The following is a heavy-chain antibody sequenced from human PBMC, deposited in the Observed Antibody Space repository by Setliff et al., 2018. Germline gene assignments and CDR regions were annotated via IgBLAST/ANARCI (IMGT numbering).Heavy chain of an antibody. CDR1: GFTFSRYW. CDR3: ARETLPYYFDY. J-gene: IGHJ4*02. V-gene: IGHV3-7*01. CDR2: IKQDGSEK. Sequence: GSLRLSCVASGFTFSRYWMSWVRQAPGKGLEWVANIKQDGSEKYYVDSVKGRFTISRDNAKNSLYLQMSSLRAEDTAVYYCARETLPYYFDYWGQGTLVTVSS.